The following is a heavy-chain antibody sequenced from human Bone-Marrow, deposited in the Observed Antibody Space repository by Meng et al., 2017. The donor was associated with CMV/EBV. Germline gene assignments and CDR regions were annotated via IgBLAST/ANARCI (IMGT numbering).Heavy chain of an antibody. V-gene: IGHV3-33*06. CDR1: GFTFSSYG. CDR3: AKWGDERGYSYGYARSQDV. J-gene: IGHJ6*01. Sequence: GESLKISCAASGFTFSSYGMHWVRQAPGKGLEWVAVIWYDGSNKYYADSVKGRFTISRDNSKNTLYLQMNSLRAEDTAVYYCAKWGDERGYSYGYARSQDVWGQGNTVNVAS. D-gene: IGHD5-18*01. CDR2: IWYDGSNK.